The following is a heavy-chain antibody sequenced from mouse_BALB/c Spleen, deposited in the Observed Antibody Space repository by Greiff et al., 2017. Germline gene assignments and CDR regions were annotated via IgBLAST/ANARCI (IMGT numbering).Heavy chain of an antibody. CDR2: VNPNNGGT. CDR3: ARNYYGSSWYFDV. J-gene: IGHJ1*01. CDR1: GYSFTGYY. Sequence: VHVKQSGPDLVKPGASVKISCKASGYSFTGYYMHWVKQSHGKSLEWIGRVNPNNGGTSYNQKFKGKAILTVDKSSSTAYMELRSLTSEDSAVYYCARNYYGSSWYFDVWGAGTTVTVSS. D-gene: IGHD1-1*01. V-gene: IGHV1-26*01.